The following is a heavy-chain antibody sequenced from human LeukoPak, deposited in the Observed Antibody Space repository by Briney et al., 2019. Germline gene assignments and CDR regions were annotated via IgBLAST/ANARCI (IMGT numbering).Heavy chain of an antibody. D-gene: IGHD3-10*01. Sequence: PGGSLRLSCAASGFTFSTYWMHWVRQAPGKGLVWVLRINTDGSSTSYADSVKGRFTISRDDAKSTLYLQMNSLRAEDTAVYYCARGYIGFGARGGSDYWGQGTLVTVSS. CDR1: GFTFSTYW. V-gene: IGHV3-74*01. J-gene: IGHJ4*02. CDR3: ARGYIGFGARGGSDY. CDR2: INTDGSST.